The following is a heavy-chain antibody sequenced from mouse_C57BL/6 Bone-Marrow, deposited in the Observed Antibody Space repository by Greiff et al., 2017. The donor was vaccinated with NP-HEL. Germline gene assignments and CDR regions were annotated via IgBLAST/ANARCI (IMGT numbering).Heavy chain of an antibody. J-gene: IGHJ3*01. CDR1: GFTFTDYY. V-gene: IGHV7-3*01. D-gene: IGHD1-1*01. Sequence: EVQVVESGGGLVQPGGSLSLSCAASGFTFTDYYMSWVRQPPGKALEWLGFIRNKANGYTTEYSASVKGRFTISRDNSQSILYLQMNALRAEDSATYYCARNYYGSAWFAYWGQGTLVTVSA. CDR3: ARNYYGSAWFAY. CDR2: IRNKANGYTT.